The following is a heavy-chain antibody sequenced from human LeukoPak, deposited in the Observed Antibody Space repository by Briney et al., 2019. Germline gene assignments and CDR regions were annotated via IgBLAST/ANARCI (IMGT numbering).Heavy chain of an antibody. D-gene: IGHD3-16*01. V-gene: IGHV6-1*01. CDR1: GDSVSDNYAA. Sequence: SQTLSLTCAISGDSVSDNYAAWNWIRQSPSRGLEWLGRTYYMSKWYNDYAVSVKSRITINPDTSKNQFSLQLNSVTPEDTAVYYCARGVRLGVYSYMDVWGKGTTVTVSS. CDR3: ARGVRLGVYSYMDV. J-gene: IGHJ6*03. CDR2: TYYMSKWYN.